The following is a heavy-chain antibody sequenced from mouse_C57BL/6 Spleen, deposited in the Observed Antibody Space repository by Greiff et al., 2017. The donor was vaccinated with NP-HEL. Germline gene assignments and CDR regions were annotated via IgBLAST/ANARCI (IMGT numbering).Heavy chain of an antibody. CDR2: IHPTSGST. J-gene: IGHJ2*01. CDR1: GYTFTSYW. D-gene: IGHD2-5*01. V-gene: IGHV1-64*01. Sequence: QVQLQQPGAELVKPGASVKLSCKASGYTFTSYWMHWVKQRPGQGLEWIGMIHPTSGSTNYNQKFPSKATLTVYKSSSTAYMQLSSLTSEDSAVYYCARSYYSNFDYWGQGTTLTVSS. CDR3: ARSYYSNFDY.